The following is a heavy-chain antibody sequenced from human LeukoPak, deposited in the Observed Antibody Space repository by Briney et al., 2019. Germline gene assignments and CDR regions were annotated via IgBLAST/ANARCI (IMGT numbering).Heavy chain of an antibody. J-gene: IGHJ3*02. Sequence: ASVKVSCKASGYTFTSYDINWVRQATGQGLEWMGWMNPNSGNTGYAQKFQGRVIITRNTSISTVYMELSSLTSEDTAVYYCARGKAVRQSDAFDIWGQGTMVTLSS. V-gene: IGHV1-8*01. CDR2: MNPNSGNT. D-gene: IGHD6-6*01. CDR1: GYTFTSYD. CDR3: ARGKAVRQSDAFDI.